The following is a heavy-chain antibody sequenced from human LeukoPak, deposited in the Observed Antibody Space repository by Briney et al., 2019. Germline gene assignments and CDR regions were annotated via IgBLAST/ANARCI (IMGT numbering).Heavy chain of an antibody. CDR2: INHSGST. J-gene: IGHJ6*03. V-gene: IGHV4-34*01. CDR3: ARGGTIWSGYAYYYYYMDV. CDR1: GGSFSGYY. D-gene: IGHD3-3*01. Sequence: SETLSLTCAVYGGSFSGYYWSWIRQPPGKGLEWIGKINHSGSTNYNPSLKSRVTISVDTSKNQFSLKLSSVTAADTAVYYCARGGTIWSGYAYYYYYMDVWGKGTTVTVSS.